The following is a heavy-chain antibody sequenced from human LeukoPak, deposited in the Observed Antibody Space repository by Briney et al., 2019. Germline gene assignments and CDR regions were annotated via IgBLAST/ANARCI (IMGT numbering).Heavy chain of an antibody. V-gene: IGHV1-2*02. CDR3: ARIDCTNGVCYRWSWFDP. CDR2: INPNSGGT. CDR1: GYTFTSYY. Sequence: ASVKVSCKASGYTFTSYYMHWVRQAPGQGLEWMGWINPNSGGTNYAQKFQGRVTMTRDTSISTAYMELSRLRSDDTAVYYCARIDCTNGVCYRWSWFDPWGQGTLVTVSS. J-gene: IGHJ5*02. D-gene: IGHD2-8*01.